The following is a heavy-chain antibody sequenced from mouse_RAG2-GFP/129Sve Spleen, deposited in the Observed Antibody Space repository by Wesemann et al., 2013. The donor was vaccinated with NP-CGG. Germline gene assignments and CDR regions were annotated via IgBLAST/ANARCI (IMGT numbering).Heavy chain of an antibody. J-gene: IGHJ3*01. Sequence: QVQLQQSGAELVKPGASVKLSCKASGYTFTSYYMYWVKQRPGQGLEWIGEINPSNGGTNFNEKFKSKATLTVDKSSSTAYMQLSSLTSEDSAVYYCTRAYYGNPGFAYWGQGTLVTVSA. CDR2: INPSNGGT. CDR3: TRAYYGNPGFAY. CDR1: GYTFTSYY. V-gene: IGHV1S81*02. D-gene: IGHD2-10*01.